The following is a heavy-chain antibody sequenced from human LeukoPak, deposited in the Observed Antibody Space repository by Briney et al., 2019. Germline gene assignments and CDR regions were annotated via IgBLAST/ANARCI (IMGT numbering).Heavy chain of an antibody. D-gene: IGHD6-19*01. V-gene: IGHV1-18*01. Sequence: ASVKVSCKASGYTFTSYGISWVRQAPGQGLEWMGWISAYNGNTNYAQKLQGRVTMTTDTSTSTAYMEPRSLRSDDTAVYYCARQADSSGWYVDYYYGMDVWGQGTTVTVSS. J-gene: IGHJ6*02. CDR1: GYTFTSYG. CDR2: ISAYNGNT. CDR3: ARQADSSGWYVDYYYGMDV.